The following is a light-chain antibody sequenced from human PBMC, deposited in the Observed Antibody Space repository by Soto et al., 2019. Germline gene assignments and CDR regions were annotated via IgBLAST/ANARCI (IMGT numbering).Light chain of an antibody. J-gene: IGKJ5*01. V-gene: IGKV3-15*01. CDR3: HQYDNWPIP. CDR2: GVS. CDR1: RSVNNN. Sequence: EVVMTQSPATLSVSPGERAILSCRASRSVNNNYLAWYQQKPVQAPRLLIYGVSTRATDTPARFSGSGSWTAFTLMISSLQPEDFAVYYCHQYDNWPIPCGQGTRLEIK.